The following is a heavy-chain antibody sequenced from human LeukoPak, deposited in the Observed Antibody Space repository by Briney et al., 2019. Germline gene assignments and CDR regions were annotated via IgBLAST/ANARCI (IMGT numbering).Heavy chain of an antibody. V-gene: IGHV1-8*02. Sequence: ASVKVSCKASGGTFSSYAINWVRQATGQGLEWMGWMNPNSGNTGYAQKFQGRVTMTRNTSISTAYMELSSLRSEDTAVYYCARGPQPCGYWGQGTLVTVSS. CDR1: GGTFSSYA. CDR3: ARGPQPCGY. J-gene: IGHJ4*02. CDR2: MNPNSGNT. D-gene: IGHD2-21*01.